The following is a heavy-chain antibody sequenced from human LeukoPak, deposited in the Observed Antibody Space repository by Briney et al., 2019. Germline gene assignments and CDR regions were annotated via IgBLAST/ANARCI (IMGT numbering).Heavy chain of an antibody. CDR3: ASHNWGIYYCYYMDV. Sequence: PGGSLRLSCAASGFNFSAHWMSWVRQAPGKGLEWVANINQDRSEKYYVDSVKGRFTISRDNAKNSLYLQMNSLRAEDTAVYYCASHNWGIYYCYYMDVWGKGTTVTVSS. CDR2: INQDRSEK. V-gene: IGHV3-7*01. D-gene: IGHD1-1*01. CDR1: GFNFSAHW. J-gene: IGHJ6*03.